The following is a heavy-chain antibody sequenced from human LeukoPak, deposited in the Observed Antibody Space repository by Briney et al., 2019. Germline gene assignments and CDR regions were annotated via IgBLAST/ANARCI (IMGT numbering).Heavy chain of an antibody. J-gene: IGHJ4*02. CDR2: IYYSGGT. Sequence: SETLSFTCTGSGVSISSYYWSWIRQRPGKGLEWIGYIYYSGGTNYNPSLKSRVTISVDPSKNQFSLKLSSVTAADTAVYYCAATSPHLLRYFDWLPGVIDYWGQGTLVTVSS. V-gene: IGHV4-59*01. CDR1: GVSISSYY. D-gene: IGHD3-9*01. CDR3: AATSPHLLRYFDWLPGVIDY.